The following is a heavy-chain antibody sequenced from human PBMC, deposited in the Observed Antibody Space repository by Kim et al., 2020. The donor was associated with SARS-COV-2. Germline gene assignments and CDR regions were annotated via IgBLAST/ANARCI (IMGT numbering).Heavy chain of an antibody. D-gene: IGHD3-9*01. CDR1: GFTFSSYA. CDR2: ISGSGGST. V-gene: IGHV3-23*01. Sequence: GGSLRLSCAASGFTFSSYAMSWVRQAPGKGLEWVSAISGSGGSTYYADSVKGRFTISRDNSKNTLYLQMNSLRAEDTAVYYCAKDGWSSAKLRYFDWLLPYYFDYWGQGTLVTVSS. CDR3: AKDGWSSAKLRYFDWLLPYYFDY. J-gene: IGHJ4*02.